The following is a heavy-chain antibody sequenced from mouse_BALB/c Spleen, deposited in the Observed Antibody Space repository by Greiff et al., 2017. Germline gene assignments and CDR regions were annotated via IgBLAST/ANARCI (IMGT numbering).Heavy chain of an antibody. J-gene: IGHJ2*01. CDR2: IYPSDSYT. V-gene: IGHV1-69*02. D-gene: IGHD1-2*01. Sequence: QVQLQQPGAELVRPGASVKLSCKASGYTFTSYWINWVKQRPGQGLEWIGNIYPSDSYTNYNQKFKDKATLTVDKSSSTAYMQLSSPTSEDSAVYYCTRSLRLRYYFDYWGQGTTLTVSS. CDR3: TRSLRLRYYFDY. CDR1: GYTFTSYW.